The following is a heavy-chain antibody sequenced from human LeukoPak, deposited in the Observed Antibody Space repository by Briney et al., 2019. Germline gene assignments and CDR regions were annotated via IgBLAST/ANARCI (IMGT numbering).Heavy chain of an antibody. Sequence: ASVKVSCKASGYTFTSYGISWVRQAPGQGLEWMGWISAYNGNTNYAQKLQGRVTMTTDTSTSTAYVELRSLRSDDTAVYYCARSAGIVGAPLGDYFDYWGQGTLVTVSS. J-gene: IGHJ4*02. D-gene: IGHD1-26*01. V-gene: IGHV1-18*01. CDR1: GYTFTSYG. CDR3: ARSAGIVGAPLGDYFDY. CDR2: ISAYNGNT.